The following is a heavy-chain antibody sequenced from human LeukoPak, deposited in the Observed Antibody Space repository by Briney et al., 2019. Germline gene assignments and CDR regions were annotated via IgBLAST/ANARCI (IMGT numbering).Heavy chain of an antibody. V-gene: IGHV4-59*01. CDR1: GGSISTYY. CDR3: ARDRGDGYDYFWDY. D-gene: IGHD5-12*01. Sequence: SETLSLTCTVAGGSISTYYWSWIRQPPGKGLEWIGYVYYTGSTNYNPSLKSRVTISVDTSKNQFSLKLRSVTAADTAVYYCARDRGDGYDYFWDYWGQGTLVTVSS. J-gene: IGHJ4*02. CDR2: VYYTGST.